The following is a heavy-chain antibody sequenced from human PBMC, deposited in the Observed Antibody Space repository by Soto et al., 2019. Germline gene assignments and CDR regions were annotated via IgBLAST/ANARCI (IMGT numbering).Heavy chain of an antibody. J-gene: IGHJ4*02. CDR1: GFTFSSYS. CDR2: ISSSSSYI. Sequence: GGSLRLSCAASGFTFSSYSMNWVRQAPGKGLEWASSISSSSSYIYYADSVKGRFTISRDNAKNSLYLQMNSLRAEDTAVYYCARDLDYYGSGSYYNFWGQGTLVTVSS. CDR3: ARDLDYYGSGSYYNF. D-gene: IGHD3-10*01. V-gene: IGHV3-21*01.